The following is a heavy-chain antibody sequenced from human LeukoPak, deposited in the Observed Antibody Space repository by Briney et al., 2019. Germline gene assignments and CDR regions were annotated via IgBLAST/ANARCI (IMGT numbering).Heavy chain of an antibody. V-gene: IGHV3-66*01. CDR2: IYSGGST. CDR3: ARSKWELLGPAEN. CDR1: EFTVSSNY. D-gene: IGHD1-26*01. J-gene: IGHJ4*02. Sequence: GGSLRLSCAASEFTVSSNYMSWVRQAPGKGLEWVSVIYSGGSTYYADSVKGRFTISRDNSKNTLYLQMNSLRAEDTAVYYCARSKWELLGPAENWGQGTLVTVSS.